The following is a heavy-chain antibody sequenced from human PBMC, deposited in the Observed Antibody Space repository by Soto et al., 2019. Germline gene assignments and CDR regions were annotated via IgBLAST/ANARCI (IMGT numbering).Heavy chain of an antibody. D-gene: IGHD3-10*02. J-gene: IGHJ4*02. Sequence: ASVKVSCKASGFTFSSSAIQWVRQARGQPLEWLGWIVVASGKTDYTHNLQTRVTITRDKSTNTAYLELSGLRSDDTAVYYFAASFDGVPYVFGAPPWGAQGPLVTAAS. V-gene: IGHV1-58*02. CDR3: AASFDGVPYVFGAPPW. CDR1: GFTFSSSA. CDR2: IVVASGKT.